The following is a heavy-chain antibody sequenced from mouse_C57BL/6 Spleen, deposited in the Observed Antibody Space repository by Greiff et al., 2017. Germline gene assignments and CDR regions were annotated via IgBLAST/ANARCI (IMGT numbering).Heavy chain of an antibody. J-gene: IGHJ2*01. D-gene: IGHD2-1*01. CDR1: GYSFTGYY. CDR3: ARGYGNYFDY. Sequence: VQLQQSGPELVKPGASVKISCKASGYSFTGYYMNWVKQSPEKSLEWIGEINPSTGGTTYNQKFKAKATLTVDKSSSTAYMQLKSLTSEDSAVYYCARGYGNYFDYWGQGTTLTVSS. V-gene: IGHV1-42*01. CDR2: INPSTGGT.